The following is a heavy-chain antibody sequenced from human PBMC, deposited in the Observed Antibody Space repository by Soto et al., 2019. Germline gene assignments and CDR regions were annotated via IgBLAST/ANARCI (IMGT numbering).Heavy chain of an antibody. J-gene: IGHJ5*02. V-gene: IGHV4-4*07. CDR2: IYTSGST. CDR3: AREVVVVVAATKVITAWFDP. Sequence: PSETLSLTCTVSGGSISSYYWSWIRQPAGKGPEWIGRIYTSGSTNYNPSLKSRVTMSVDTSKNQFSLKLNSVTAADTAVYYCAREVVVVVAATKVITAWFDPWGQGTLVTVSA. D-gene: IGHD2-15*01. CDR1: GGSISSYY.